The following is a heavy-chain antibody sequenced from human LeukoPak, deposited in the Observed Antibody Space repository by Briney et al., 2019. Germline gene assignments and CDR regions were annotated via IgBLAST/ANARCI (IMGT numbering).Heavy chain of an antibody. Sequence: SETLSLTCALYGGSFSGYYWSWIRQPPGKGLEWIGEINHNGSTNYNPSLKSRVTISVDTSKNQFSLKLSSVTAADTAVYYCARAPDYGDYVRVEYYYMDVWGKGTTVTVSS. CDR3: ARAPDYGDYVRVEYYYMDV. V-gene: IGHV4-34*01. CDR1: GGSFSGYY. D-gene: IGHD4-17*01. CDR2: INHNGST. J-gene: IGHJ6*03.